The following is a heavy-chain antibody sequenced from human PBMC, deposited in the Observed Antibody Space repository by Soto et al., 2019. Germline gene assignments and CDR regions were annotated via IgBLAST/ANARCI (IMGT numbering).Heavy chain of an antibody. J-gene: IGHJ4*02. V-gene: IGHV4-59*08. CDR1: GASTGGYC. CDR3: ARHWWSSGSYLVFDS. D-gene: IGHD6-19*01. Sequence: SETLSLTCTISGASTGGYCWSWIRQSPGRGLEWIGYVFSSGSTNYSPSLQSRVAISIDTSKRQFFLKLTSVTAADTALYYCARHWWSSGSYLVFDSWGQGTQVTVSS. CDR2: VFSSGST.